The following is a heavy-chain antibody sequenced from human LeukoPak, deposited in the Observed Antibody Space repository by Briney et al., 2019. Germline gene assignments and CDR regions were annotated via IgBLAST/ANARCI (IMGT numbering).Heavy chain of an antibody. CDR3: AREKYSSGWYTSYYFDY. CDR1: GGSFSGYY. CDR2: INHSGST. Sequence: SETLSLTCAVYGGSFSGYYWSWIRQPPGKGLEWIGEINHSGSTNYNPSLKSRVTVSVDTSKNQFSLKLSSVTAADTAVYYCAREKYSSGWYTSYYFDYWGQGTLVTVSS. J-gene: IGHJ4*02. D-gene: IGHD6-19*01. V-gene: IGHV4-34*01.